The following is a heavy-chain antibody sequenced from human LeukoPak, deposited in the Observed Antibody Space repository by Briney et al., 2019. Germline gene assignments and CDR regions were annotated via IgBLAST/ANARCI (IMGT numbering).Heavy chain of an antibody. CDR2: IIPIFGTA. Sequence: SVKVSCKASGGTFSSYAISWVRQAPGQGLEWMGGIIPIFGTANYAQKFQGRVTITADESTSTAYMELSSLRSEDTAVYYCARGVSGYQRFVPWGQGTLVTVSS. CDR3: ARGVSGYQRFVP. CDR1: GGTFSSYA. V-gene: IGHV1-69*13. D-gene: IGHD5-12*01. J-gene: IGHJ5*02.